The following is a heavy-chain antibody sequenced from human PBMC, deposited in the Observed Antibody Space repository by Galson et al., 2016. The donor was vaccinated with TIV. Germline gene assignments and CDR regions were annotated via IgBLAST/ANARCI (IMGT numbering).Heavy chain of an antibody. V-gene: IGHV1-69*10. Sequence: SVKVSCKASGGTFTKFAFIWVRQAPGQGLEWMGGIIPMLDVADYAQKFRGRVTMTRNTSVRTAYMELSSLRSEDTAVYYCARSGDYGDYWGQGTLVTVSS. CDR2: IIPMLDVA. CDR1: GGTFTKFA. D-gene: IGHD4-17*01. CDR3: ARSGDYGDY. J-gene: IGHJ4*02.